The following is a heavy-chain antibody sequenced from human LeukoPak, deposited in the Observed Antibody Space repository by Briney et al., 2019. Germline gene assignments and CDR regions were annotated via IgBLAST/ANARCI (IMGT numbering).Heavy chain of an antibody. D-gene: IGHD6-13*01. J-gene: IGHJ4*02. CDR1: GFTFSSYA. V-gene: IGHV3-30-3*01. Sequence: PGGSLRLSCAASGFTFSSYAMHWVRQAPGKGLEWVAVISYDGSNKYYADSVKGRFPISRDNSKNSLYLQMNSLRAEDTAVYYCASIAAAGNDYWGQGTLVTVSS. CDR3: ASIAAAGNDY. CDR2: ISYDGSNK.